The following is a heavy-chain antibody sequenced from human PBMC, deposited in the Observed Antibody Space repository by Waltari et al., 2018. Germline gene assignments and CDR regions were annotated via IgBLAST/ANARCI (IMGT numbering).Heavy chain of an antibody. Sequence: EVQLVESGGGLVKPGGSLRLSCAASGFTLSSYSMNWVRQAPGQGLGWVSSISSSSSYIYYADSVKGRFTISRDNAKNSLYLQMNSLRAEDTAVYYCARARALEPPDYWGQGTLVTVSS. J-gene: IGHJ4*02. CDR2: ISSSSSYI. V-gene: IGHV3-21*01. CDR3: ARARALEPPDY. CDR1: GFTLSSYS.